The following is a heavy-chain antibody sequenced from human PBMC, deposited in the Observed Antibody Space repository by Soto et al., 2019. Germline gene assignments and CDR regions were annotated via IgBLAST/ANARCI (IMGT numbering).Heavy chain of an antibody. CDR3: TRASVGSSWPPPFDY. Sequence: EVQLVESGGGLVQPGGSLRLSCAASGFTFSSYWMHWVRQVPGKGLVWVSRINSDGTRTSYADSVKGRFTISRDNAKNTVYLQMNSLRAEDTAVYYCTRASVGSSWPPPFDYWGQGTLVTVSS. V-gene: IGHV3-74*01. CDR1: GFTFSSYW. D-gene: IGHD6-13*01. J-gene: IGHJ4*02. CDR2: INSDGTRT.